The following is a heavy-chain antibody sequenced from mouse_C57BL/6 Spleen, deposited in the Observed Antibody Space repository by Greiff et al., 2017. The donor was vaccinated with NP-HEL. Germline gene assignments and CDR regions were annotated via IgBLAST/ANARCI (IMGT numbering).Heavy chain of an antibody. D-gene: IGHD1-1*01. CDR1: GYSITSGYY. CDR2: ISYDGSN. CDR3: AREGNYYGSSLLYYYAMGD. J-gene: IGHJ4*01. V-gene: IGHV3-6*01. Sequence: EVQLQESGPGLVKPSQSLSLTCSVTGYSITSGYYWNWIRQFPGNKLEWMGYISYDGSNNYNPSLKNRISITRDTSKNQFFLKLNSVTTEDTATYYCAREGNYYGSSLLYYYAMGDWGQVTSVTVSS.